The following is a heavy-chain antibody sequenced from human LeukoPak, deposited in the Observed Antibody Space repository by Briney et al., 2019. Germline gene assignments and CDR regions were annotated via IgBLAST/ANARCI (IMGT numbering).Heavy chain of an antibody. CDR3: AQSTYGHYVFVY. D-gene: IGHD4-17*01. CDR1: GFSLSTRVVG. V-gene: IGHV2-5*01. J-gene: IGHJ4*02. Sequence: SGPSRVKPTQTPTLTCTFSGFSLSTRVVGVGWIRQPPGKALEWLALIYWYDDERYSPSLKSRLTLTKDTSKNQVVLTKTNMDPVDTATYYCAQSTYGHYVFVYWRQATLL. CDR2: IYWYDDE.